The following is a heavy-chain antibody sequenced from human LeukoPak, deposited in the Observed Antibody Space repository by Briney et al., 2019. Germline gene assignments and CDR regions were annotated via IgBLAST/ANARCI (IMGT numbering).Heavy chain of an antibody. Sequence: SETLSLTCTVSGGSISSSSYYRGWIRQPPGKGLEWIGSIYYSGSTYYNPSLKSRVTISVDTSKNQFSLKLSSVTAADTAVYYCARHHYDFWSGQFTYYYYYYMDVWGKGTTVTVSS. CDR3: ARHHYDFWSGQFTYYYYYYMDV. CDR2: IYYSGST. V-gene: IGHV4-39*01. CDR1: GGSISSSSYY. J-gene: IGHJ6*03. D-gene: IGHD3-3*01.